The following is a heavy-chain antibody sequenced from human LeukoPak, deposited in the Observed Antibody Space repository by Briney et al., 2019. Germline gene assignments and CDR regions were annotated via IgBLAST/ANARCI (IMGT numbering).Heavy chain of an antibody. Sequence: SETLSLTCTVSGGSISSYYWSWIRQPPGKGLEWIGYIYYSGSTNYNPSLKSRVTISVDTSKNQFSLKLSSVTAADTAVYYCAREGIVVVPAAIIRLYAFDIWGQGTMVTVSS. V-gene: IGHV4-59*01. CDR2: IYYSGST. D-gene: IGHD2-2*01. J-gene: IGHJ3*02. CDR1: GGSISSYY. CDR3: AREGIVVVPAAIIRLYAFDI.